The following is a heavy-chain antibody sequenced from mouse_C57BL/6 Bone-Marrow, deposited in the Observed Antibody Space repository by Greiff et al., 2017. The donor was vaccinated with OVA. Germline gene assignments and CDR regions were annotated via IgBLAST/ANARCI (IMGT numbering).Heavy chain of an antibody. CDR2: INPSSGYT. V-gene: IGHV1-4*01. CDR3: AREGGYYGSLAWFAY. CDR1: GYTFTSYT. J-gene: IGHJ3*01. D-gene: IGHD1-1*01. Sequence: LVESGAELARPGASVKMSCKASGYTFTSYTMHWVKQRPGQGLEWIGYINPSSGYTKYNQKFKDKATLTADKSSSTAYMQLSSLTSEDSAVYYCAREGGYYGSLAWFAYWGQGTLVTVSA.